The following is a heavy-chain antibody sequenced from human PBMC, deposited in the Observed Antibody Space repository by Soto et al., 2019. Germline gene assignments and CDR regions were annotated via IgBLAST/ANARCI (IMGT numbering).Heavy chain of an antibody. Sequence: GGSLRLSCAASGFTFSGFSMNWVRQAPGKGLEWVSSVTSSPSSMFYADSEKGRFTISRDDAKDSLFLQMNSLRADDTAVYYCAREADFASSGYVLDYWGLGTLVTVSS. CDR1: GFTFSGFS. V-gene: IGHV3-21*01. D-gene: IGHD3-22*01. CDR3: AREADFASSGYVLDY. J-gene: IGHJ4*02. CDR2: VTSSPSSM.